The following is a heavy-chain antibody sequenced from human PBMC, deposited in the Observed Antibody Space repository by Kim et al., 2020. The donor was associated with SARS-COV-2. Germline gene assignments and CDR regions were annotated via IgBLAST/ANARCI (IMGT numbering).Heavy chain of an antibody. Sequence: GGSLRLSCAASGFTFDDYAMHWVRQAPGKGLEWVSLISGDGGSTYYADSVKGRFTISRDNSKNSLYLQMNSLRTEDTALYYCAKNPPYYYDSSGYYRYYYYYMDGGGKGTTVTVSS. D-gene: IGHD3-22*01. V-gene: IGHV3-43*02. CDR2: ISGDGGST. CDR1: GFTFDDYA. CDR3: AKNPPYYYDSSGYYRYYYYYMDG. J-gene: IGHJ6*03.